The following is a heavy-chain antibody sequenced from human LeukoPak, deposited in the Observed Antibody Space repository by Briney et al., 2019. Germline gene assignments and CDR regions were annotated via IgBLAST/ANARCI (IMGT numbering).Heavy chain of an antibody. V-gene: IGHV3-30-3*01. CDR3: ARDLVGIVNNAFDI. D-gene: IGHD3-22*01. Sequence: PGRSLRLSCAASGFTFSSYAMQWVRQAPGKGLEWVAVISYDGSNKYYADSVKGRFTISRDNSKNMLYLQMDSLRAEDTAVYYCARDLVGIVNNAFDIWGQGTMVTVSS. CDR2: ISYDGSNK. CDR1: GFTFSSYA. J-gene: IGHJ3*02.